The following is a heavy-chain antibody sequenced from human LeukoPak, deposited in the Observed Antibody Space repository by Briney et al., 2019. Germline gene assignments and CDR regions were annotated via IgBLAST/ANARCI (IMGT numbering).Heavy chain of an antibody. Sequence: GGSLRLSCAASGFTLSSSYMTGGRQAQGEGLEWGSLIYSGGDTYYADYVKGRFTIYRDNSKNTLFLQMNSLRAEDTAVYYCARVGGYCSGGSCLAFGSWGQGTLVTVSS. V-gene: IGHV3-53*01. CDR2: IYSGGDT. D-gene: IGHD2-15*01. CDR3: ARVGGYCSGGSCLAFGS. CDR1: GFTLSSSY. J-gene: IGHJ4*02.